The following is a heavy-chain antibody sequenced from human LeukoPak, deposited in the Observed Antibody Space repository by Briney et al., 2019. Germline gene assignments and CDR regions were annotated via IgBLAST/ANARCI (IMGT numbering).Heavy chain of an antibody. V-gene: IGHV4-59*08. CDR3: ARLKLGAYFDL. CDR1: GGSISSYY. J-gene: IGHJ2*01. D-gene: IGHD3-16*01. Sequence: SETLSLTCTVSGGSISSYYWSWLRQPPGKGLEWIGYIYYSGSTNYNPSLKSRVTISVDTSKNQFSLKLSSVTAADTAVYYCARLKLGAYFDLWGRGTLVTVSS. CDR2: IYYSGST.